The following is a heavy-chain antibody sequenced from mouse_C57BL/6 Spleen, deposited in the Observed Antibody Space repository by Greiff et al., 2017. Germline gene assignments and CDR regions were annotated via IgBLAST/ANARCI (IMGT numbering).Heavy chain of an antibody. CDR3: ARVEVITTVEGYWYFDV. D-gene: IGHD1-1*01. CDR2: ISYDGSN. V-gene: IGHV3-6*01. Sequence: EVQVVESGPGLVKPSQSLSLTCSVTGYSITSGYYWNWIRQFPGNKLEWMGYISYDGSNNYNPSLKNRSSITRDTSKNQFFLKLNSVTTEDTATYYCARVEVITTVEGYWYFDVWGTGTTVTVSS. J-gene: IGHJ1*03. CDR1: GYSITSGYY.